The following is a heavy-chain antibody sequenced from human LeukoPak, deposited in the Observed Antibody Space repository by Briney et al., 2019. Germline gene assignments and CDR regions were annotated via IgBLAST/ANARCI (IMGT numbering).Heavy chain of an antibody. CDR3: ARGVVPPPY. CDR1: GFTFSSYE. CDR2: ISSSGSII. V-gene: IGHV3-48*03. Sequence: GSLRLSCAASGFTFSSYEFNWVRQAPGKGLEWVSYISSSGSIIFYADSVKGRFTISRDNAKKSLYLQMNSLRAEDTAIYYCARGVVPPPYWGQGTLVTVSS. J-gene: IGHJ4*02. D-gene: IGHD2-2*01.